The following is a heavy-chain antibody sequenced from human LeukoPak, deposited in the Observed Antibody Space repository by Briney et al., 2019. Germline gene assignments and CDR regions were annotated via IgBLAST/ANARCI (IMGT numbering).Heavy chain of an antibody. Sequence: ASVKVSCKASGYTFTGYYIHWVRQAPGQGLEWMGWINPHSGGTNYAQKFQGGVTMTRDTSITTAYMELSSLRSDDTAVYYCARGGLPHFYNYMDVWGKGTTVTISS. CDR1: GYTFTGYY. CDR3: ARGGLPHFYNYMDV. J-gene: IGHJ6*03. CDR2: INPHSGGT. V-gene: IGHV1-2*02.